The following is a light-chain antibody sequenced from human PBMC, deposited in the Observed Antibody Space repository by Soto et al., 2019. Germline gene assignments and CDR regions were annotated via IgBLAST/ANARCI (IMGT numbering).Light chain of an antibody. J-gene: IGLJ2*01. CDR2: QDR. CDR1: KLGNKY. CDR3: QAWDSSTVV. V-gene: IGLV3-1*01. Sequence: SSELTQPPSVSVSPGQTASITCSGHKLGNKYACWYQQKPGQSPVLVIYQDRKRPSGIPERFSGSNSGNTATLTISGTQAMEEADYYCQAWDSSTVVFGGGTKLTVL.